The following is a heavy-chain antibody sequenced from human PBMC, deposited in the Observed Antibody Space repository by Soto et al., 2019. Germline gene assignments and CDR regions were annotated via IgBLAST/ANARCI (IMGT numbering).Heavy chain of an antibody. Sequence: QVHLEQSGAEVKKPGSSVKVSCKFSGGTFSSYVIIWVRQAPGQGLEWMGGIIPVSGTANYAQKFHGRVTISANAATNTAYMELISVRFDDTAVYYCATVDRSVALVGWFDPWGQGTLVTVSS. CDR3: ATVDRSVALVGWFDP. D-gene: IGHD2-8*02. V-gene: IGHV1-69*01. J-gene: IGHJ5*02. CDR1: GGTFSSYV. CDR2: IIPVSGTA.